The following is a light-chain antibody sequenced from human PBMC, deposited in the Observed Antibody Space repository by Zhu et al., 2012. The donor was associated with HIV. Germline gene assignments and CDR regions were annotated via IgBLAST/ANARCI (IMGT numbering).Light chain of an antibody. J-gene: IGKJ1*01. V-gene: IGKV3D-15*01. Sequence: EVVMTQSPATLSVSPGERATLSCRASQSVSYNLAWYQQKPGQAPRLLIYGASSRATGVPDRFTGSGSGTDFSLTINRLEPEDFALYYCQQYSNLPWTFGQGTKVEIK. CDR3: QQYSNLPWT. CDR2: GAS. CDR1: QSVSYN.